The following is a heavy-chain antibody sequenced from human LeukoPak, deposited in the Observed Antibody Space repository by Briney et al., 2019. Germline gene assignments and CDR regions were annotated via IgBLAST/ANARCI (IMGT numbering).Heavy chain of an antibody. J-gene: IGHJ5*02. CDR1: GFTVSSNY. CDR3: ARDRRETMITFGGVMTAGWFDP. D-gene: IGHD3-16*01. V-gene: IGHV3-53*01. Sequence: GGSLRLSCAASGFTVSSNYMSWVCQAPGKGLEWVSVIYSGGSTYYADSVKGRFTISRDNSKNTLYLQMNSLRAEDTAVYYCARDRRETMITFGGVMTAGWFDPWGQGTLVTVSS. CDR2: IYSGGST.